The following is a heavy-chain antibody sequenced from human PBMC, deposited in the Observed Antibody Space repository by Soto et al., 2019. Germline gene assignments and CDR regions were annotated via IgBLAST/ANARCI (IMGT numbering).Heavy chain of an antibody. J-gene: IGHJ4*02. CDR3: ARGDAGGWFLDS. CDR1: GGSIASSGNF. CDR2: IVNSGTA. Sequence: QVQLQESGPGLVKPSQTLSLTCTVSGGSIASSGNFWTWIRHHPGKGLEWLGYIVNSGTAYYTPSLKSRLSISEDTSKNHFSLSLTSLTAADTAVYFCARGDAGGWFLDSWGQGAQVIVSS. V-gene: IGHV4-31*03. D-gene: IGHD6-19*01.